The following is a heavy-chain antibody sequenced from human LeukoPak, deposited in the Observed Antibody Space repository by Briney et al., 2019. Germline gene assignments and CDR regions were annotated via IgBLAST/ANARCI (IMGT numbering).Heavy chain of an antibody. CDR2: ISGNNDNP. J-gene: IGHJ4*02. V-gene: IGHV1-18*01. Sequence: ASVRVSCKTSVYTFRHYGINWVRQAPGQGLEWMGWISGNNDNPNYGQKFQGRFTVTTDSSTSTAYMELRNLRFDDTAVYYCARDGTSTDDYWGQGTLVTVSS. D-gene: IGHD2-2*01. CDR3: ARDGTSTDDY. CDR1: VYTFRHYG.